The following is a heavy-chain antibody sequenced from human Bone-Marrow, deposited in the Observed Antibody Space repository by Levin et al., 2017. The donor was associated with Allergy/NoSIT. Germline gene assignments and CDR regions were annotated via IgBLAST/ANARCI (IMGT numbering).Heavy chain of an antibody. Sequence: LSLTCVASGFTFGDYTMHWVRQAPGKGLEWVSLISWDGGSTYYADSVEGRVTISRDNSKNSLYLQMNSLRTEDTGFYYCAKAYSGYDWWFDPWGQGTLVTVSS. CDR3: AKAYSGYDWWFDP. D-gene: IGHD5-12*01. V-gene: IGHV3-43*01. CDR2: ISWDGGST. CDR1: GFTFGDYT. J-gene: IGHJ5*02.